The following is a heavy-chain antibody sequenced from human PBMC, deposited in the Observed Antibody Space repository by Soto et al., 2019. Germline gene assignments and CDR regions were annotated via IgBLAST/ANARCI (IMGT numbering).Heavy chain of an antibody. CDR3: AKGVRFLEWLLYVSNWFDP. CDR2: ISGSGGST. CDR1: GFTFSSYA. J-gene: IGHJ5*02. D-gene: IGHD3-3*01. Sequence: GGSLRLSCAASGFTFSSYAMSWVRQAPGKGLEWVSAISGSGGSTYYADSVKGRFTISRDNSKNTLYLQMNSLRAEDTAVYYCAKGVRFLEWLLYVSNWFDPWGQGTLVNVS. V-gene: IGHV3-23*01.